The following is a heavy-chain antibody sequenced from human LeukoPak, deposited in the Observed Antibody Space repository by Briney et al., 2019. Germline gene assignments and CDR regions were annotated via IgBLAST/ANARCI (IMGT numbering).Heavy chain of an antibody. V-gene: IGHV4-39*02. J-gene: IGHJ4*02. CDR1: GVSITSSTHY. CDR2: IYFSGDT. Sequence: SETLSLTCSVSGVSITSSTHYWGWIRQPPGEGLQWIGGIYFSGDTHYNPSFKSRVTLSIDTSKNHFSLKLTSVTVADTAVYYGVRIPMFPGDVWKSDLRFYFDRWGQGALVAVSS. CDR3: VRIPMFPGDVWKSDLRFYFDR. D-gene: IGHD3-3*01.